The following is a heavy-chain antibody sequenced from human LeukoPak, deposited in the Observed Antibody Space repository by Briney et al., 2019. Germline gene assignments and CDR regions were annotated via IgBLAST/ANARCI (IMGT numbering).Heavy chain of an antibody. J-gene: IGHJ6*03. CDR2: IRYDGSNK. V-gene: IGHV3-30*02. D-gene: IGHD5-18*01. CDR3: ARDVDTAMLYYYFYYMDV. Sequence: GGSLRLSCAVSGFTFSSYGMHWVRQAPGKGLEWVAFIRYDGSNKFYADSVKGRFTISRDNSKNTLFLQMNSLRAEDTAVYYCARDVDTAMLYYYFYYMDVWGKGTTVTVSS. CDR1: GFTFSSYG.